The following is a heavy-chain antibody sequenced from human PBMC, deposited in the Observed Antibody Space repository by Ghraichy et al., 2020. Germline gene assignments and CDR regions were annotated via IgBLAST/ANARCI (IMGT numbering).Heavy chain of an antibody. CDR1: GGSISSSSYY. J-gene: IGHJ4*02. V-gene: IGHV4-39*01. Sequence: SETLSLTFTVSGGSISSSSYYWGWIRQPPGKGLEWIGSIYYSGSTYYNPSLKSRVTISVDTSKNQFSLKLSSVTAADTAVYYCARGIVVVVAAIYYFDYWGQGTLVTVSS. CDR3: ARGIVVVVAAIYYFDY. D-gene: IGHD2-15*01. CDR2: IYYSGST.